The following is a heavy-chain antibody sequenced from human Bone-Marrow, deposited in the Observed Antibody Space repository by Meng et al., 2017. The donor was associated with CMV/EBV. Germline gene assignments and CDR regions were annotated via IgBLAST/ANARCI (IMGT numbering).Heavy chain of an antibody. V-gene: IGHV1-69*02. CDR3: ATGRANWGLEP. CDR1: GGTFSSYT. Sequence: SVKVSCKASGGTFSSYTIAWVRQAPGQGLEWLGRIIPTLGMTNYTQKFQGRVTITADKSTTTAYMELTSLRSEDTAVYYCATGRANWGLEPWGQGTLVTVSS. CDR2: IIPTLGMT. J-gene: IGHJ5*02. D-gene: IGHD7-27*01.